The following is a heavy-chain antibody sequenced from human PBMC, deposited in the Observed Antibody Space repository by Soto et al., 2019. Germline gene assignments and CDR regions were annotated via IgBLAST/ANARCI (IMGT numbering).Heavy chain of an antibody. V-gene: IGHV3-23*01. CDR1: GFTFSSYA. D-gene: IGHD1-26*01. CDR2: ISGSGGST. J-gene: IGHJ6*02. Sequence: EVQLLESGGGLVQPGGSLRLSCAASGFTFSSYAMSWVRQAPGKGLEWVSAISGSGGSTYYADSVKGRFTISRDNSKNTLYLPKNSLRAEDTAVYYCAKLSGSYGHGMDVWGQGTTVTVSS. CDR3: AKLSGSYGHGMDV.